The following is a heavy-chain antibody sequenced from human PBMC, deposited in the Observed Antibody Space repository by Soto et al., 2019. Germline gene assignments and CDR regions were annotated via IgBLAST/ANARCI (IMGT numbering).Heavy chain of an antibody. J-gene: IGHJ1*01. V-gene: IGHV4-31*02. CDR1: EGKIVGLGGC. CDR2: IYYSGST. Sequence: TVAEGKIVGLGGCRIFNHQNPGKGLEWIGYIYYSGSTYYNPSLKSRVTISVDTSKNQFSLKLSSVTASYIAVYYGARGFRRDWSYWGQGTLVLVIS. CDR3: ARGFRRDWSY. D-gene: IGHD2-21*01.